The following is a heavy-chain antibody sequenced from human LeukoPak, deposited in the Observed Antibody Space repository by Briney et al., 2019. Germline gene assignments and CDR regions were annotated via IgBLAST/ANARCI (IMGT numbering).Heavy chain of an antibody. CDR1: GFTFSRYS. CDR2: ISSSSSTV. D-gene: IGHD3-10*01. CDR3: ARAQTYYGSGSYLY. J-gene: IGHJ4*02. V-gene: IGHV3-48*02. Sequence: GGSLRLSCAASGFTFSRYSMNWVRQAPGKGLEWVSYISSSSSTVYYADSLKGRFTISRDNAKNSLYLQMNSLREEDTAVYYCARAQTYYGSGSYLYWGQGTLVTVSS.